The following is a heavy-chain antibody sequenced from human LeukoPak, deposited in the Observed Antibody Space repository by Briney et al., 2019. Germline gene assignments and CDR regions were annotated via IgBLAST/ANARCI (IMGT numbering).Heavy chain of an antibody. CDR1: GDSISSYY. D-gene: IGHD6-13*01. V-gene: IGHV4-59*01. CDR3: ARVRYSSSGKYYFDY. Sequence: PSETLSLTCTVSGDSISSYYWSWIRQPPGRGLEWIGYMYYSGSTNYNPSLKSRVAISMGTSKDQFSLKLSSVTAADTAVYYCARVRYSSSGKYYFDYWGQGTLGTVSS. J-gene: IGHJ4*02. CDR2: MYYSGST.